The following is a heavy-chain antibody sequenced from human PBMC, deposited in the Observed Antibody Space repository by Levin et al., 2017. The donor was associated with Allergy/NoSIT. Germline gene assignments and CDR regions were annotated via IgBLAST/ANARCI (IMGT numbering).Heavy chain of an antibody. V-gene: IGHV3-74*01. D-gene: IGHD3-16*01. CDR2: INIDGTIT. CDR1: GFTFTHYW. CDR3: ARDAFHGFDY. J-gene: IGHJ4*02. Sequence: GGSLRLSCEVSGFTFTHYWMHWVRQAPGKGQVWVSRINIDGTITSHADSVKGRFTISRDNAKNTLYLQMNSLRAEDTAMYYCARDAFHGFDYWGQGTLVTVSS.